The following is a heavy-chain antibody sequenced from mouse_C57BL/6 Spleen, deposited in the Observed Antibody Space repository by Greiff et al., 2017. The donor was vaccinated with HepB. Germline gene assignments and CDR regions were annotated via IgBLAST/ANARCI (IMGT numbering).Heavy chain of an antibody. J-gene: IGHJ4*01. D-gene: IGHD1-1*01. CDR2: IWSGGST. CDR1: GFSLTSYG. Sequence: QVQLQQSGPGLVQPSQSLSITCTASGFSLTSYGVHWVRQSPGKGLEWLGVIWSGGSTDYNAAVISRLSTIKDNSKSQVFFKMNSLQADDTAIYYCASYGYAMEYWGQGTSVTVSS. V-gene: IGHV2-2*01. CDR3: ASYGYAMEY.